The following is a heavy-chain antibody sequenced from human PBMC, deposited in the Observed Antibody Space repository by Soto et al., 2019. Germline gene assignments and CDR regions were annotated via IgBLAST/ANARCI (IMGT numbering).Heavy chain of an antibody. D-gene: IGHD1-26*01. CDR2: INPSGGST. J-gene: IGHJ4*02. CDR3: AGSLAEWELPPGFDY. V-gene: IGHV1-46*01. CDR1: GYTFTSYY. Sequence: ASVKVSCKASGYTFTSYYMHWVRQAPGQGLEWMGIINPSGGSTSYAQKFQGRVTITRDTSTSTVYMELSSLRSEDTAVYYCAGSLAEWELPPGFDYWGQGTLVTVSS.